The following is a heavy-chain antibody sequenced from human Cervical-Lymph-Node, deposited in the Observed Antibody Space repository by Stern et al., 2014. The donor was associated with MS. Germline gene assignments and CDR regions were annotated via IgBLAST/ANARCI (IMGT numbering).Heavy chain of an antibody. V-gene: IGHV3-21*01. CDR1: GFTFSCYG. Sequence: EVQLVESGGGLVKPGRSLRLACAASGFTFSCYGMNWVRQAPCKGLEWVSSISSSSRYIYDADSVKGRFTISRDNAKNSLYLQMNNLRAEDTAVYYCASAGYSSTWPDYWGQGTLVTVSS. CDR3: ASAGYSSTWPDY. D-gene: IGHD6-13*01. CDR2: ISSSSRYI. J-gene: IGHJ4*02.